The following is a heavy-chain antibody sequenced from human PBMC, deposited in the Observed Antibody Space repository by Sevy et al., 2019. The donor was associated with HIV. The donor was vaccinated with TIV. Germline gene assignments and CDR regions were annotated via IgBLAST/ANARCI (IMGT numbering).Heavy chain of an antibody. J-gene: IGHJ3*02. Sequence: GGSLRLSCAASGFTFSSYAMHWVRQAPGKGLEWVAVISYDGSNKYYADSVKGRFTISRDNSKNTLYLQMNSLRAEDTAVYYCAGQMTTVTGGAFDIWGQRTMVTVSS. CDR1: GFTFSSYA. CDR2: ISYDGSNK. V-gene: IGHV3-30-3*01. CDR3: AGQMTTVTGGAFDI. D-gene: IGHD4-17*01.